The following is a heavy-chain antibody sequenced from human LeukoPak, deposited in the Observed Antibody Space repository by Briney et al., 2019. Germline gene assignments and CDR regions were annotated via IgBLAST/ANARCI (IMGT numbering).Heavy chain of an antibody. V-gene: IGHV4-38-2*02. CDR2: IYHSGST. Sequence: SETLSLTCTVSGYSISSGYYWGWIRQPPGKGLEWIGSIYHSGSTYYNPSLKSRVTISVDTSKNQFSLNLSSVTAADTAVYYCAREVPPENCFDPWGQGTLVTVSS. CDR1: GYSISSGYY. J-gene: IGHJ5*02. CDR3: AREVPPENCFDP.